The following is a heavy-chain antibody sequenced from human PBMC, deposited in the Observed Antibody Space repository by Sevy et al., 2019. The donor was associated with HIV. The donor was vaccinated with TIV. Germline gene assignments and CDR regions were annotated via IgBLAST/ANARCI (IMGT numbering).Heavy chain of an antibody. D-gene: IGHD2-21*01. J-gene: IGHJ6*02. CDR2: VYHVGNS. Sequence: SETLSLTCTVSGGSITSSGHYGGWIRQAPGKGLEWIGAVYHVGNSYANPSLTSRDTISADTSKTLFSLGLTSRTAADTAIYYWAGVAGGENYDYGIDVWGLGTSVTVSS. V-gene: IGHV4-39*01. CDR3: AGVAGGENYDYGIDV. CDR1: GGSITSSGHY.